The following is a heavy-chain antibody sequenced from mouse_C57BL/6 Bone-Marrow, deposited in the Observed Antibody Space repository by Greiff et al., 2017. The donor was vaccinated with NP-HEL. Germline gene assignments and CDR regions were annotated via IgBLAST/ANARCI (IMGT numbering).Heavy chain of an antibody. CDR3: ASDGYYVFAY. Sequence: VQLQQSGGDLVKPGGSLKLSCAASGFTFSSYGMSWVRQTPDKRLEWVATISSGGSYTYYPDSVKGRFTISRDNAKNTLYLQMSSLKSEDTAMYYCASDGYYVFAYWGQGTLVTVSA. V-gene: IGHV5-6*01. D-gene: IGHD2-3*01. CDR1: GFTFSSYG. J-gene: IGHJ3*01. CDR2: ISSGGSYT.